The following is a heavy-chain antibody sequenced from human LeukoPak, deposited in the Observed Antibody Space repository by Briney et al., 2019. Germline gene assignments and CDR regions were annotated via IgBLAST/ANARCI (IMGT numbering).Heavy chain of an antibody. J-gene: IGHJ4*02. CDR2: I. CDR1: GFTFSSYS. CDR3: ARAAPTRTLIGSGADY. V-gene: IGHV3-21*01. D-gene: IGHD3-22*01. Sequence: GGSLRLSCAASGFTFSSYSMNWVRQAPGKGLEWVSSIKGRFTISRDNAKKSLYLQVNSLRAEDTAVYYCARAAPTRTLIGSGADYWGQGTLVTVSS.